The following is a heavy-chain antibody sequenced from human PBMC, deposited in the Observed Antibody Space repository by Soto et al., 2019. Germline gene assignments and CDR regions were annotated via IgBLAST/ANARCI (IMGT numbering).Heavy chain of an antibody. J-gene: IGHJ4*02. Sequence: QVQLQESGPGLVKPSRTLSLTCAVSGVSIKSDNWWTWVRQSPGKGLEGIAEIYHSGGTNYNPSLRTRVTISVDRSTNHFSVKLTSVTAADTAVYYRAAHRGNTYGPLDDWGQGNMVTVSS. CDR2: IYHSGGT. CDR1: GVSIKSDNW. V-gene: IGHV4-4*02. CDR3: AAHRGNTYGPLDD. D-gene: IGHD5-18*01.